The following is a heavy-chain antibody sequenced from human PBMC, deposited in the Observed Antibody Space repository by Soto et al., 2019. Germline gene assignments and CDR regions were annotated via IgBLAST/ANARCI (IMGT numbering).Heavy chain of an antibody. CDR3: ARRTATAPRFDF. J-gene: IGHJ4*02. V-gene: IGHV3-30-3*01. D-gene: IGHD1-1*01. CDR1: GFTFSDFE. Sequence: QVQLVESGGGVVQPGRSLRLSCSASGFTFSDFEMYWIRQAPGKGLDWVSFISYDGSNQYYAGSVKGRFTISRDNSKNTLFLLMSSLSPEDTAVYFCARRTATAPRFDFWGPGTLVTVSS. CDR2: ISYDGSNQ.